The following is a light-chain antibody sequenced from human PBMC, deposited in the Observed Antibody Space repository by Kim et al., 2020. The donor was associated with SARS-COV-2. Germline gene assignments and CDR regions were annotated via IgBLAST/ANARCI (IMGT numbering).Light chain of an antibody. CDR2: AAS. Sequence: ASAGDGVTIACRASHFISTSLDWYQQQPGKAPKLLIYAASTVQSGVPSRFSASGSGTDFTLTISHLQSEDFATYYCQQYFNGTLTFGGGTKVDIK. J-gene: IGKJ4*01. CDR3: QQYFNGTLT. CDR1: HFISTS. V-gene: IGKV1-8*01.